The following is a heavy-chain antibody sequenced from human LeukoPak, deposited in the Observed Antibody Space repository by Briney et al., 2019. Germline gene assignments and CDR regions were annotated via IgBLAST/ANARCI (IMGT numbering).Heavy chain of an antibody. Sequence: SETLSLTCTVSGGSISSYYWSWIRQPPGKGLEWIGYIYYSGSTNYNPSLKSRVTISVDTSKNQFSLRLSSVTAADTAVYYCARVSGYDWESFYDYWGQGTLVTVSS. CDR2: IYYSGST. CDR1: GGSISSYY. D-gene: IGHD5-12*01. J-gene: IGHJ4*02. CDR3: ARVSGYDWESFYDY. V-gene: IGHV4-59*01.